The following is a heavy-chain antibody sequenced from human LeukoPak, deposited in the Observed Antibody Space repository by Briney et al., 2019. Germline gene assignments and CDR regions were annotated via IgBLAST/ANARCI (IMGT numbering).Heavy chain of an antibody. J-gene: IGHJ4*02. CDR1: GYTFNRNA. CDR2: INPSSGGT. Sequence: GASVKVSCKASGYTFNRNAINWVRQAPGQGLEWMGWINPSSGGTNYAQKFQGRVTMTRDTSISTAYMELSRLRSDDTAVYYCARVAYYDSSGYGTPLYYFDYWGQGTLVTVSS. V-gene: IGHV1-2*02. D-gene: IGHD3-22*01. CDR3: ARVAYYDSSGYGTPLYYFDY.